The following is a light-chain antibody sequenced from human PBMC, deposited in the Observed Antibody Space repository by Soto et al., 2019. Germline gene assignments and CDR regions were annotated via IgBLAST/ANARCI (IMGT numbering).Light chain of an antibody. CDR1: QIISNW. CDR2: AAT. J-gene: IGKJ3*01. CDR3: QQAYIFPFT. V-gene: IGKV1-12*01. Sequence: DIQMTQFPSSVSASVGDSVAITCRASQIISNWVAWYQQKPGTAPRLLIYAATTLNSGVPSRFSGRRSGTDFTLTIIDLQPEDFAIYYCQQAYIFPFTFGPGTKVDLK.